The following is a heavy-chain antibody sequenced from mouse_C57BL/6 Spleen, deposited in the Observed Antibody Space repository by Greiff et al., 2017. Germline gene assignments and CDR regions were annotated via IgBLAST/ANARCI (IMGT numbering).Heavy chain of an antibody. CDR1: GFNIKDDY. J-gene: IGHJ2*01. CDR2: IDPENGDT. CDR3: TTGYGKDY. D-gene: IGHD2-1*01. V-gene: IGHV14-4*01. Sequence: EVQLQQSGAELVRPGASVKLSCTASGFNIKDDYMHWVKQRPEQGLEWIGWIDPENGDTEYASKFQGKATITADTSSNTAYLQLSSLTSEDTAVYDCTTGYGKDYWGQGTTLTVSS.